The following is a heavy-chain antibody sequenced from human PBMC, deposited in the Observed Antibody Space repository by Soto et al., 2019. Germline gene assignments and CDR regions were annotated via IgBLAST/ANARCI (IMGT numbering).Heavy chain of an antibody. CDR3: ASYARGFNCSSTSCYPVDV. D-gene: IGHD2-2*01. CDR2: IYSGGST. V-gene: IGHV3-66*01. CDR1: GFTVSSNY. Sequence: GGSLRLSCAASGFTVSSNYMSWVRQAPGKGLEWVSVIYSGGSTYYADSVKGRFTISRDNSKNTLYLQMNSLRAEDTAVYYCASYARGFNCSSTSCYPVDVWGKGTTVTVSS. J-gene: IGHJ6*04.